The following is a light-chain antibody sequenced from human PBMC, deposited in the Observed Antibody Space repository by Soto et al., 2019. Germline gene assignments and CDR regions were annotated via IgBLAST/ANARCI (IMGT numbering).Light chain of an antibody. CDR3: QQYGSTPRT. CDR1: QSVSSSY. Sequence: EIVLTQSPGTLFFSPGERATLSCRASQSVSSSYLAWYQQKPGQAPRLLIYDASRRATGIPDRFSGSGSGTDFTLTISRLEPEDFAVYYCQQYGSTPRTFGQGTKVDI. J-gene: IGKJ1*01. CDR2: DAS. V-gene: IGKV3-20*01.